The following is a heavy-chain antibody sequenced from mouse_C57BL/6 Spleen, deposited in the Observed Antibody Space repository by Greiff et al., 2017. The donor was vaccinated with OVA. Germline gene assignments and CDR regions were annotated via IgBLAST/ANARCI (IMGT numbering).Heavy chain of an antibody. CDR2: IHPSDSDT. CDR3: AIEGDLGLAWFAY. D-gene: IGHD4-1*01. Sequence: QVQLKQPGAELVKPGASVKVSCKASGYTFTSYWMHWVKQRPGQGLEWIGRIHPSDSDTNYNQKFKGKATLTVDKSSSTAYMQLSSLTSEDSAVYYCAIEGDLGLAWFAYWGQGTLVTVSA. J-gene: IGHJ3*01. V-gene: IGHV1-74*01. CDR1: GYTFTSYW.